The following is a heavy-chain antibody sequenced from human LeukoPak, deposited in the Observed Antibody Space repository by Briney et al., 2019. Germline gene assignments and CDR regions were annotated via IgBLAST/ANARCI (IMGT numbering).Heavy chain of an antibody. V-gene: IGHV3-21*01. J-gene: IGHJ6*03. CDR1: GFTFSSYS. D-gene: IGHD3-10*01. CDR3: ARVQADLITMHYYMDV. Sequence: AGGSLRLSCAASGFTFSSYSMNWVRQAPGKGLEWVSSISSSSSYIYYADSVKGRFTISRDNAKNSLYLQMNSLRAEDTAVYYCARVQADLITMHYYMDVWGKGTTVTVSS. CDR2: ISSSSSYI.